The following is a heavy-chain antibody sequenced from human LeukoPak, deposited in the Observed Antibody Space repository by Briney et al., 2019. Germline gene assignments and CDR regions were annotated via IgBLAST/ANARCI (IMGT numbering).Heavy chain of an antibody. CDR2: IYNSGRT. V-gene: IGHV4-31*03. CDR3: ARGAKMATRGFDY. J-gene: IGHJ4*02. D-gene: IGHD5-24*01. Sequence: SQTLSLTCTVSGGSISSGGYSWSWIRQHPGKGPEWIGYIYNSGRTHTKPSLKSRVTISVDTSKKQLSLKLRYVTAADTAVYYCARGAKMATRGFDYWGQGTLVTVSS. CDR1: GGSISSGGYS.